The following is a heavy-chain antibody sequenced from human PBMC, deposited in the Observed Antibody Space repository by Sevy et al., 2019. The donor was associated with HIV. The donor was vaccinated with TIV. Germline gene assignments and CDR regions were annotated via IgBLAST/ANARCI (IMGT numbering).Heavy chain of an antibody. CDR1: GFPFRSNI. CDR2: FTSNGLST. Sequence: GGSLRLSCSASGFPFRSNIMGWVRQAPGKRLEYVSGFTSNGLSTHYVPSVKGRFSISRDNSKNTMYLQMSSLRPEDTAVYYCVKYRGLTQDFDYWGQGTLVTVSS. V-gene: IGHV3-64D*06. J-gene: IGHJ4*02. D-gene: IGHD3-10*01. CDR3: VKYRGLTQDFDY.